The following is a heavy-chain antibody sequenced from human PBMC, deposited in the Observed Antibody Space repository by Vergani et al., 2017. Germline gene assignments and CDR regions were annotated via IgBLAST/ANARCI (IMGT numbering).Heavy chain of an antibody. Sequence: QVQLVQSGAEVKKPGASVKVSCKASGYTFTSYYMHWVRQAPGQGLEWMGIINPSGGSTSYAQKFQGIVTMTRDTSTSTVYMERSSLRSEDTAVYYCARGHYGSGSSIKPSYYYYGMDVWGQGITVTVSS. CDR2: INPSGGST. CDR3: ARGHYGSGSSIKPSYYYYGMDV. D-gene: IGHD3-10*01. J-gene: IGHJ6*02. CDR1: GYTFTSYY. V-gene: IGHV1-46*01.